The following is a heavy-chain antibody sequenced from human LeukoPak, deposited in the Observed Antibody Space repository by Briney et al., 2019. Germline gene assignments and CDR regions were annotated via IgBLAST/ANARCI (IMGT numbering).Heavy chain of an antibody. Sequence: SVKVSCKASGGTFSSYAISWVRQAPGQGLEWMGGIIPIFGTANYAQEFQGRVTITTDESTSTAYMELSSLRSEDTAVYYCARVPRSYCSSTSCYLFDYWGQGTLVTVSS. CDR3: ARVPRSYCSSTSCYLFDY. J-gene: IGHJ4*02. CDR1: GGTFSSYA. D-gene: IGHD2-2*01. V-gene: IGHV1-69*05. CDR2: IIPIFGTA.